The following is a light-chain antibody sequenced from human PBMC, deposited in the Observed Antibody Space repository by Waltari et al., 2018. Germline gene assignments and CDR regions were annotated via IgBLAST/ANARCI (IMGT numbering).Light chain of an antibody. CDR2: EVS. J-gene: IGLJ1*01. CDR1: SSDVGGYNY. Sequence: QSALTQPASVSGSPGQSITISCTGTSSDVGGYNYVSWYQQHPGKAPKRMIYEVSNRPSGVSNRFSGSKSGNTASLTISGLQAEDEADYYCSSFRSTISYVFGTGTKVTVL. CDR3: SSFRSTISYV. V-gene: IGLV2-14*01.